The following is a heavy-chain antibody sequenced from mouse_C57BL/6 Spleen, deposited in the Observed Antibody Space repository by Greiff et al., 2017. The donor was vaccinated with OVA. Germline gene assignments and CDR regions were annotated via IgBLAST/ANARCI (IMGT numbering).Heavy chain of an antibody. V-gene: IGHV8-5*01. CDR1: GFSLSTSNMG. Sequence: QVTLKVCGPGILQPSQTLSLTCSFSGFSLSTSNMGIGWLRQPSGKGLVWLAHTWWNDDKYYNPSLKNRLTISKENTNNKIFLKITSVDTADTATYYCAQIAEDGYSDAYWGQGTLVTVSA. CDR2: TWWNDDK. J-gene: IGHJ3*01. D-gene: IGHD2-3*01. CDR3: AQIAEDGYSDAY.